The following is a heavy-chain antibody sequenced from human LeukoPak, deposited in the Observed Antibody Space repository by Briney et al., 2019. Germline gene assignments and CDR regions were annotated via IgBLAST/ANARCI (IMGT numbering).Heavy chain of an antibody. J-gene: IGHJ3*02. V-gene: IGHV3-15*01. CDR2: IKSKTDGGTT. CDR3: TTERAVAGYDAFDI. D-gene: IGHD6-19*01. Sequence: PGGSLRLSCAASGFTFSNAWMSWVRQAPGKGLEWVGRIKSKTDGGTTDYAAPVKGRFTISRDDSKNTLYLQMNSLKTEDTAVYYCTTERAVAGYDAFDIWGQGTMVTVSS. CDR1: GFTFSNAW.